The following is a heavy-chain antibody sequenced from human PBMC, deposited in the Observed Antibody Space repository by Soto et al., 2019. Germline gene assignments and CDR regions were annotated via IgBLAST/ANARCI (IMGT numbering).Heavy chain of an antibody. Sequence: EVQLLESGGTLVQPGGSLRLSCAASGFIFTTYAMAWVRQAPGKGLEWVSSISVDGTTTYYADSVKGRFTLSRDNSKNTVFLQMNSLRAEDTAVFFCARAYCTRETCPGYDNWGQGTLVTVSS. J-gene: IGHJ4*02. D-gene: IGHD2-8*02. CDR2: ISVDGTTT. CDR1: GFIFTTYA. V-gene: IGHV3-23*01. CDR3: ARAYCTRETCPGYDN.